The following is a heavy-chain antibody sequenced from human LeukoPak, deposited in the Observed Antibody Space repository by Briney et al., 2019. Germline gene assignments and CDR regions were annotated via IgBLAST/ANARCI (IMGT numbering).Heavy chain of an antibody. CDR1: GYTFTSYG. D-gene: IGHD6-13*01. J-gene: IGHJ4*02. CDR3: ARGAAAAGTGGDY. CDR2: ISAYNGNT. V-gene: IGHV1-18*01. Sequence: GASVKVSCKASGYTFTSYGISWVRQAPGQGLEWMGWISAYNGNTNYAQKLQGRVTMTRNTSISTAYMELSSLRSEDTAVYYCARGAAAAGTGGDYWGQGTLVTGSS.